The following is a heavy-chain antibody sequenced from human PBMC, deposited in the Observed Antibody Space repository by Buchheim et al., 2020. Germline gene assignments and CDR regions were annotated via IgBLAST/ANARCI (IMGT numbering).Heavy chain of an antibody. CDR1: GFTFSSYA. V-gene: IGHV3-23*01. CDR2: ISGSGGST. Sequence: EVQLLESGGGLVQPGGSLRLSCAASGFTFSSYAMSWVRQAPGKGLEWVSAISGSGGSTYYADSVKGRFTISRDNSKNPLYLQMNSLRAEDTAVYYCAKARTYYYDSSGSAGGYWGQGTL. J-gene: IGHJ4*02. CDR3: AKARTYYYDSSGSAGGY. D-gene: IGHD3-22*01.